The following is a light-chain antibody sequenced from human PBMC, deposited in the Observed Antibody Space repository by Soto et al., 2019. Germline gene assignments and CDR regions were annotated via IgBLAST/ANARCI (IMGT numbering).Light chain of an antibody. Sequence: QSALTQPASVAGSPGQSITISCTGTSSDVGLYNLVSWYQQHPGKAPKFMIYEVNKRSSGISFRFSGSKSGNTASLTISGLQAEDEADYYCCSYAASGSLFFGGGTQLTVL. J-gene: IGLJ2*01. CDR3: CSYAASGSLF. CDR2: EVN. V-gene: IGLV2-23*02. CDR1: SSDVGLYNL.